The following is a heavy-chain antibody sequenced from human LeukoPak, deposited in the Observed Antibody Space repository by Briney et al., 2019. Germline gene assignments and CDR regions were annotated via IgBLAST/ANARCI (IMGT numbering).Heavy chain of an antibody. CDR3: ARGHLVFDY. Sequence: PSETLSLTCTVSGGSISSYYWSWIRQPPGKGLEWIGYIYYSGSTHYNPSLKSRVTISVDTSKNQFSLKLSSVTAADTAVYYCARGHLVFDYWGQGTLVTVSS. CDR2: IYYSGST. CDR1: GGSISSYY. D-gene: IGHD1-26*01. V-gene: IGHV4-59*01. J-gene: IGHJ4*02.